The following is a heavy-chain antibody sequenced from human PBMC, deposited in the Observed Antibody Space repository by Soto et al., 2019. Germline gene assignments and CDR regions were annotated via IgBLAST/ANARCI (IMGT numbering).Heavy chain of an antibody. CDR3: ASVPPDYYFDY. Sequence: QLQLQESGPGLVKPSETLSLTCTVSGGSISSSSYYWGWIRQPPGKGLEWIGSIYYSGSTYYNPSLKSRVTISVDTSKNQFSLKLSSVTAADTAVYYCASVPPDYYFDYWGQGTLVTVSS. CDR2: IYYSGST. V-gene: IGHV4-39*01. J-gene: IGHJ4*02. CDR1: GGSISSSSYY.